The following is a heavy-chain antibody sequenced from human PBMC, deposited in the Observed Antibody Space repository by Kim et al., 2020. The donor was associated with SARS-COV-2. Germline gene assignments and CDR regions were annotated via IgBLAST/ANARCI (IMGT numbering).Heavy chain of an antibody. V-gene: IGHV1-46*01. CDR3: ARDISASSWRKYTFDL. Sequence: ASVKVSCKASGYIFTNYHVHWVRQAPGQGPEWVGVMNPSSGGRSYAQRFQGRVAMATDTSTSTIYLDLSSLRFEDTATYYCARDISASSWRKYTFDLWGQ. CDR2: MNPSSGGR. J-gene: IGHJ3*01. CDR1: GYIFTNYH. D-gene: IGHD6-13*01.